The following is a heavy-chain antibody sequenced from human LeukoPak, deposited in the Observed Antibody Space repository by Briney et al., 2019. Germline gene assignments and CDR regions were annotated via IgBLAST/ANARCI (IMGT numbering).Heavy chain of an antibody. CDR2: IKQDGSEK. CDR3: ARAVAGTLAFDY. D-gene: IGHD6-19*01. J-gene: IGHJ4*02. CDR1: GFTFSSYW. Sequence: GESLKISCAASGFTFSSYWMSWVRQAPGKGLEWVANIKQDGSEKYYVDSVKGRFTISRDNAKNSLYLQMNSLRAEDTAVYYCARAVAGTLAFDYWGQGTLVTVSS. V-gene: IGHV3-7*01.